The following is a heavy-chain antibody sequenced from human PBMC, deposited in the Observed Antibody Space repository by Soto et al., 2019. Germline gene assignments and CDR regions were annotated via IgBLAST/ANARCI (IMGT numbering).Heavy chain of an antibody. CDR3: AHSVVAGLGYYFDY. Sequence: ITLKESGPPLVKPTQTLTLTCTFSGFSLSSTRVAVGWILQPPGKALEWLALIYWDDDKRYSPFLKSRLTITKDTSKNQVVLTMTNMDPVDTATYYCAHSVVAGLGYYFDYWGLGTLVTVSS. CDR2: IYWDDDK. V-gene: IGHV2-5*02. J-gene: IGHJ4*02. CDR1: GFSLSSTRVA. D-gene: IGHD6-19*01.